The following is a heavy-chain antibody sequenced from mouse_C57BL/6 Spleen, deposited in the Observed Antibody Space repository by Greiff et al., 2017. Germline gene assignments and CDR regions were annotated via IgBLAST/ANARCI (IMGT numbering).Heavy chain of an antibody. D-gene: IGHD1-1*01. Sequence: EVHLVESGGGLVQPKGSLKLSCAASGFSFNTYAMNWVRQAPGKGLEWVARIRSKSNNYATYYADSVKDRFTISRDDSESMLYLQMNNLKTEATAMYYCVRQGYGSSYWYFDVWGTGTTVTVSS. V-gene: IGHV10-1*01. CDR3: VRQGYGSSYWYFDV. J-gene: IGHJ1*03. CDR1: GFSFNTYA. CDR2: IRSKSNNYAT.